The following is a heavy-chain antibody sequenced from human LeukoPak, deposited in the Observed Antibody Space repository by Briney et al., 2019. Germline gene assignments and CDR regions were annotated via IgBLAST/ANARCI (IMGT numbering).Heavy chain of an antibody. V-gene: IGHV3-23*01. Sequence: GGSLRLSCAASGFTFSSYAMSWVRQAPGKGLEWVSTISESGANTHYAASVKGRFTISRDDSKNTLYVQMNSLRVEGTAIYYCTIRCSGSSCRLPDVWGQGTTVTVSS. D-gene: IGHD2-15*01. CDR3: TIRCSGSSCRLPDV. CDR2: ISESGANT. CDR1: GFTFSSYA. J-gene: IGHJ6*02.